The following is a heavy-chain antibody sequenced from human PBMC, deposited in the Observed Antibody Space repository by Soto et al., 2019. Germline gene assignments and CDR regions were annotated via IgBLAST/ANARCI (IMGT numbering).Heavy chain of an antibody. V-gene: IGHV1-18*01. CDR2: ISAYNGNT. J-gene: IGHJ3*02. Sequence: GASVKVSCKASVYTFNSYGSSWVRQAHGQGLEWMGWISAYNGNTNYAQKLQGRVTMTTDTSTSTAYMELRSLRSDDTAVYYCARGTDLYSSVAFDIWGQGTMVTVSS. CDR3: ARGTDLYSSVAFDI. D-gene: IGHD6-19*01. CDR1: VYTFNSYG.